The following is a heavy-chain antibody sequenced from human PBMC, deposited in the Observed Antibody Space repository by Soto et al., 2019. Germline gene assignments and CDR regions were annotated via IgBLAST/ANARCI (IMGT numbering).Heavy chain of an antibody. CDR1: GFTFSSYA. D-gene: IGHD3-22*01. CDR2: ISGSGGST. J-gene: IGHJ4*02. V-gene: IGHV3-23*01. Sequence: EVQLLESGGGLVQPGGSLRLSCAASGFTFSSYAMSWVRQAPGKGLEWVSAISGSGGSTYYADSVKGRFTISRDNSKNPLYLQMNSLRAEDTAVYYCAKAPPGYDSSGYPISYYFDYWGQGTLVTVSS. CDR3: AKAPPGYDSSGYPISYYFDY.